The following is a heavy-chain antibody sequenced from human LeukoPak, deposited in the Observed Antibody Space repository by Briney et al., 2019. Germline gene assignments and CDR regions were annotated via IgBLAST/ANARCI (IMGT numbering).Heavy chain of an antibody. CDR2: IIPIFGTA. Sequence: SVKVSCKASGGTFSSYAISWVRQAPGQGLEWMGGIIPIFGTANYAQKFQGRVTITADESTSTAYMELSSLRSEDTAVYYRARGGEYQLLYFQHWGQGTLVTVSS. V-gene: IGHV1-69*13. J-gene: IGHJ1*01. D-gene: IGHD2-2*01. CDR1: GGTFSSYA. CDR3: ARGGEYQLLYFQH.